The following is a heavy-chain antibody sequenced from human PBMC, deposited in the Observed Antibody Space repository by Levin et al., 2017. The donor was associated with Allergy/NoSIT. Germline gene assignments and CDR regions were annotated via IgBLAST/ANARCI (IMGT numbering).Heavy chain of an antibody. J-gene: IGHJ6*03. D-gene: IGHD3-3*01. Sequence: GGSLRLSCAASGFTFSSYAMSWVRQAPGKGLEWVSAISGSGGSTYYADSVKGRFTISRDNSKNTLYLQMNSLRAEDTAVYYCAKLESPGSVYYCYYMDGWGKGTTVTVSS. CDR1: GFTFSSYA. CDR2: ISGSGGST. V-gene: IGHV3-23*01. CDR3: AKLESPGSVYYCYYMDG.